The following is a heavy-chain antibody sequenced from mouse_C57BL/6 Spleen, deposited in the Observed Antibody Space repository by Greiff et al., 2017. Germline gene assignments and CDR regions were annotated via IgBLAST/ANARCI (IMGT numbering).Heavy chain of an antibody. CDR1: GYSFTSYY. J-gene: IGHJ2*01. V-gene: IGHV1-66*01. D-gene: IGHD4-1*01. CDR3: ARPLTEGYFDY. Sequence: QVQLQQSGPELVKPGASVKISCKASGYSFTSYYIHWVKQRPGQGLEWIGWIYPGSGNTKYNEKFKGKATLTADTSSSTAYMQLSSLTSEDSAVYYCARPLTEGYFDYWGQGTTLTVSS. CDR2: IYPGSGNT.